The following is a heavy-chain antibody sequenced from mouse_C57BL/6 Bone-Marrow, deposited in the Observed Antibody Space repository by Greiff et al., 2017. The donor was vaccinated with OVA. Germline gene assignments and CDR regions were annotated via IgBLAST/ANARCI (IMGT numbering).Heavy chain of an antibody. D-gene: IGHD2-5*01. CDR1: GYTFTSYT. CDR3: ASGDSNYVGWYFDV. J-gene: IGHJ1*03. CDR2: INPSSGYT. Sequence: QVQLKESGAELARPGASVKMSCKASGYTFTSYTMHWVKQRPGQGLEWIGYINPSSGYTKYNQKFKDKATLTADKSSSTAYMQLSSLTSEDSAVYYCASGDSNYVGWYFDVWGTGTTVTVSS. V-gene: IGHV1-4*01.